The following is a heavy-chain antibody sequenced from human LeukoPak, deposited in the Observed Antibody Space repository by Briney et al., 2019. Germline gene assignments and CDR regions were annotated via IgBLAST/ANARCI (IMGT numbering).Heavy chain of an antibody. CDR3: ARGLKSSSSLVYGMDV. V-gene: IGHV1-8*01. CDR1: GYTFTIYD. CDR2: MNPNSGNT. D-gene: IGHD6-6*01. J-gene: IGHJ6*02. Sequence: GASVTVSFTASGYTFTIYDINWVRQATGQGLEWMGWMNPNSGNTGYAQKFQGRVTMTRNTSISTAYMELSSLRSEDTAVYYCARGLKSSSSLVYGMDVWGQGTTVTVSS.